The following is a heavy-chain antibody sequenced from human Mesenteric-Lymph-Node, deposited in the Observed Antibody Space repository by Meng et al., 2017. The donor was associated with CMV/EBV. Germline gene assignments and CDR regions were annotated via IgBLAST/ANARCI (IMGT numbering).Heavy chain of an antibody. CDR1: GYTFTPYG. CDR2: ISTYHGET. CDR3: ARTWTKDVSGGSPMYYIYAMDI. Sequence: ASVPVSCQASGYTFTPYGISWVRRAPGQGLEWMGRISTYHGETNYAQNFQGRVTMTTDTSTSTAFMELRTLTSYDTAVYYCARTWTKDVSGGSPMYYIYAMDIWGQGTTVTVSS. V-gene: IGHV1-18*01. D-gene: IGHD1-1*01. J-gene: IGHJ6*02.